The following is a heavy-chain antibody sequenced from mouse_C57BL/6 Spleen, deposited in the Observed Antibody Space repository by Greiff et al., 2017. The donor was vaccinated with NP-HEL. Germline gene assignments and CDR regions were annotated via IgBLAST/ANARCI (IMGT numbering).Heavy chain of an antibody. CDR3: ARRGYDPLDV. CDR1: GYTFTSYW. CDR2: IYPGSGST. V-gene: IGHV1-55*01. D-gene: IGHD2-10*02. Sequence: VQLQQPGAELVKPGASVKMSCKASGYTFTSYWLTWVKQRPGQGLEWIGDIYPGSGSTNYNEKFKSKATLTVDTSSSTAYMQLSSLTSEDSAVYYCARRGYDPLDVWGTGTTVTVSS. J-gene: IGHJ1*03.